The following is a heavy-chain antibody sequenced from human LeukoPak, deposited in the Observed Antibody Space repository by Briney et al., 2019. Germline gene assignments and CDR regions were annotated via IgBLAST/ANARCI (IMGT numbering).Heavy chain of an antibody. CDR2: ISGSGGST. CDR1: GFTFSKYA. D-gene: IGHD3-22*01. CDR3: AKIANFYDSSGFYG. J-gene: IGHJ4*02. Sequence: PGGSLRLSCAASGFTFSKYAMSWVRQVPEKGLEWVSSISGSGGSTYYADSVKGRFTISRDNAKNTLYLQMNSLEAEDTAMYYCAKIANFYDSSGFYGWGQGTLVTVSS. V-gene: IGHV3-23*01.